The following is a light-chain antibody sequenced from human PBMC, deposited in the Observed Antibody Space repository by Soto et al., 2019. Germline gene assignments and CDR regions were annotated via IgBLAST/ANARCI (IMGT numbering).Light chain of an antibody. CDR3: FQDFNYPRT. V-gene: IGKV1-39*01. J-gene: IGKJ3*01. CDR2: AAS. CDR1: QSISSY. Sequence: DIQMTQSPSSLSASVGDRVTITCRASQSISSYLNWYQQKPGKAPKLLIYAASSLQSGVPSRFSGSGSGTDFTLTISSLQPEDFATYYCFQDFNYPRTFGPGTRVDI.